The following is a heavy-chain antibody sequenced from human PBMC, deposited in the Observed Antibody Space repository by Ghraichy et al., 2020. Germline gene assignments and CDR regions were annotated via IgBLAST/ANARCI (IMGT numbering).Heavy chain of an antibody. D-gene: IGHD3-22*01. CDR2: FTGSGGTT. V-gene: IGHV3-23*01. Sequence: GGSLRLSCAACGFTFSPVARSWVGCGPGQGLEWVSAFTGSGGTTYYADSVKGRFTISRDDSRSSLYLQMNSLRAEDTAVYYCAKSRMIADAFDIWGQGAIVTVSS. J-gene: IGHJ3*02. CDR3: AKSRMIADAFDI. CDR1: GFTFSPVA.